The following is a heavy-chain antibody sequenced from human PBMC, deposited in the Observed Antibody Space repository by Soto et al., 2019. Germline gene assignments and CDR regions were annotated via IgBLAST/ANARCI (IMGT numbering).Heavy chain of an antibody. CDR1: GYTFTSYG. J-gene: IGHJ4*02. CDR2: MKPNSGNT. CDR3: ARAPTTVTTDGFDY. D-gene: IGHD4-17*01. V-gene: IGHV1-8*01. Sequence: QVQLVQSGAEVKKPGASLKVSCKASGYTFTSYGINWVRQATGQGLEWMGWMKPNSGNTGYAQKFQGRVTMTRNTSISTAYMELSSLRSEDTAVYYCARAPTTVTTDGFDYWGQGTLVTVSS.